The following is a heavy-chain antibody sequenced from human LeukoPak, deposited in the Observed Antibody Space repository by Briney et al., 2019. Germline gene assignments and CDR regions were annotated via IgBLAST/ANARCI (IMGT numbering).Heavy chain of an antibody. CDR2: IDWNDDK. V-gene: IGHV2-70*11. Sequence: ESGPALVKPTQTLTLTCTFSGFSLSTSRMCASWIRQPPGKALEWLARIDWNDDKYYTTSLKTRLTISMDTSKNQVVLTMTNMDPVDTTTYYCARSLFKSSGSDYWGQGTLVTVSS. J-gene: IGHJ4*02. CDR3: ARSLFKSSGSDY. CDR1: GFSLSTSRMC. D-gene: IGHD3-10*01.